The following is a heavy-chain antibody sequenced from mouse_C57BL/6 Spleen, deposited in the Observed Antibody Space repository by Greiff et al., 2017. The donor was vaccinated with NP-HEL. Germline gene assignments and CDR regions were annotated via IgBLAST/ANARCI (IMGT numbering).Heavy chain of an antibody. J-gene: IGHJ4*01. CDR2: ISSGGSYT. Sequence: EVQVVESGGDLVKPGGSLKLSCAASGFTFSSYGMSWVRQTPDKRLEWVATISSGGSYTYYPDSVKGRFTISRDNAKNTLYLQMSSLQSEDTAMYYCATVVAGNYAMDYWGQGTSVTVSS. D-gene: IGHD1-1*01. CDR3: ATVVAGNYAMDY. V-gene: IGHV5-6*01. CDR1: GFTFSSYG.